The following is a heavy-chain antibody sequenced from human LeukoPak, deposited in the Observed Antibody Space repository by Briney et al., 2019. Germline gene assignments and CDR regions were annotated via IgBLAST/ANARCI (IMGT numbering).Heavy chain of an antibody. Sequence: PWRSLRLSCAASGFTFSSYGMHWFRQAPGKGLEWVAVIWYDGSKKYYADSVKGRFTISRDNSKNTLYLQMDSLRAEDTAVYYCARYNTGSVDYWGQGTLVTVAS. V-gene: IGHV3-33*01. CDR3: ARYNTGSVDY. CDR1: GFTFSSYG. D-gene: IGHD2-8*02. J-gene: IGHJ4*02. CDR2: IWYDGSKK.